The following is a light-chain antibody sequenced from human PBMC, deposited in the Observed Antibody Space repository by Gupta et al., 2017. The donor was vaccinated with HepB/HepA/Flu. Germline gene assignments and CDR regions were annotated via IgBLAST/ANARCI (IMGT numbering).Light chain of an antibody. CDR1: QSIISY. CDR3: QQRYSTPPA. CDR2: APS. V-gene: IGKV1-39*01. Sequence: DMQMSQSPSSLSASVGDRVTITCRASQSIISYLNWYQQKPGKAPNLLIYAPSSMQSGVPSRFIGSGSGTDFTPTISSLQPDDFATYYCQQRYSTPPAFGQGTKVEIK. J-gene: IGKJ1*01.